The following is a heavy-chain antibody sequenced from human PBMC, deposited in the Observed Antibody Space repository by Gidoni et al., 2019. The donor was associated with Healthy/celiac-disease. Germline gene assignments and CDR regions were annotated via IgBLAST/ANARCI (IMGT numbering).Heavy chain of an antibody. CDR3: ARGVRYFDWLFQPFDI. Sequence: QLQLQESGQGLVKPSETLSLTCTVSGGSISSSSYYWGWSRPPPGKVLEWIGSIYYSGSTYYNPSLKSRVTISVDTSKNQFSLKLSSVTAADTAVYYCARGVRYFDWLFQPFDIWGQGTMVTVSS. D-gene: IGHD3-9*01. CDR2: IYYSGST. J-gene: IGHJ3*02. CDR1: GGSISSSSYY. V-gene: IGHV4-39*07.